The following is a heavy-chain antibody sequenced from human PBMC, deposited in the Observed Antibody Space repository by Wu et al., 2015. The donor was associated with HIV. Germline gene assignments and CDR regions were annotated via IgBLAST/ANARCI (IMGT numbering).Heavy chain of an antibody. V-gene: IGHV1-2*02. CDR1: GGTFSSYA. J-gene: IGHJ4*02. Sequence: QVQLVQSGAEMKKPGSSVKVSCKASGGTFSSYAISWVRQAPGQGLEWMGWINPNRGGTKYARNFQGRITMTRDTAVSTAYMELNSLRSDDTAVYYCARLQSLHGLYSNADYWGQGTLVTVSS. D-gene: IGHD5-24*01. CDR3: ARLQSLHGLYSNADY. CDR2: INPNRGGT.